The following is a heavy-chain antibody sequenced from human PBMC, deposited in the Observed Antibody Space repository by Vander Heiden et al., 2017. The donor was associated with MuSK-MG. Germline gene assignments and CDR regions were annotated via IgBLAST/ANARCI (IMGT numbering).Heavy chain of an antibody. CDR1: GGPFSSYA. J-gene: IGHJ4*02. CDR3: ARGPTLSVVTPLDSYFDY. V-gene: IGHV1-69*17. D-gene: IGHD2-21*02. CDR2: FIPIFGIA. Sequence: QVQLVQSGAAVKKPGSSVKVSCKAPGGPFSSYAISWVRPAPGQGLEWMGGFIPIFGIANYAQKSQGRVTITADKSTSTAYMELSSLRSEDTAVYYCARGPTLSVVTPLDSYFDYWGQGTLVTVSS.